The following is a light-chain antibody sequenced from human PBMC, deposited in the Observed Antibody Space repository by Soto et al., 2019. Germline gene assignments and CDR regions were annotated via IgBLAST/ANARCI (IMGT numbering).Light chain of an antibody. CDR1: QSVSNF. CDR3: QQRRTWPPLT. CDR2: DAS. J-gene: IGKJ4*01. V-gene: IGKV3-11*01. Sequence: EIVLTQSPATLSLSPGERATLSYRASQSVSNFLAWYQQKPGQAPRLLIYDASTRATGIPARFSGSGSGTDFALTISSLEPEDFAVYYCQQRRTWPPLTFGGGTKVEIK.